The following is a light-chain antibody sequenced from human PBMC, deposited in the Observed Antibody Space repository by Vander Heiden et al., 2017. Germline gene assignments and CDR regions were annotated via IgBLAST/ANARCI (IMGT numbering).Light chain of an antibody. Sequence: IVMTQSPLSLPITPGEPASIPCGSSQSLLHTNGYNYLDWYLQKPGQSPQLLIYLGSNRASGVPDRFSGSGSGTNFTLKFSRVEAEDVGIYYCMQAIQTPHTFGQGTKLEIK. CDR1: QSLLHTNGYNY. V-gene: IGKV2-28*01. CDR3: MQAIQTPHT. CDR2: LGS. J-gene: IGKJ2*01.